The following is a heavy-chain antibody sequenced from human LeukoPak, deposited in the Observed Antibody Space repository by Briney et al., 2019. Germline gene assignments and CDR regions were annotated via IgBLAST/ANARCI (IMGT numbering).Heavy chain of an antibody. J-gene: IGHJ4*02. CDR3: ARDLDCGYGGIPFDY. Sequence: PGVSLRLSCAASGFTFSSYWMTWVRQAPGKGREWVVNIKQGVTEKYHVDSVRGRFTSSRAIAKNSLYLQINGLRAEDTGVYYCARDLDCGYGGIPFDYWGQGTLVTVSS. CDR2: IKQGVTEK. D-gene: IGHD4-23*01. CDR1: GFTFSSYW. V-gene: IGHV3-7*01.